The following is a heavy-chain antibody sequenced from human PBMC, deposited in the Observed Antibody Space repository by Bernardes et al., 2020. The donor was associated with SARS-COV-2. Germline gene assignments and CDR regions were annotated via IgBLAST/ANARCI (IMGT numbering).Heavy chain of an antibody. CDR1: GFTFSKYW. CDR2: INGDGSTT. D-gene: IGHD2-15*01. J-gene: IGHJ6*02. Sequence: GSLRLSCVASGFTFSKYWMHWVRQAPGKGLVWVSQINGDGSTTTNADSVQGRFTISRDNAKNTLYLQLNSLRAEDTAVYSCVRGTRDYYGMDVWGQGTTGTV. CDR3: VRGTRDYYGMDV. V-gene: IGHV3-74*03.